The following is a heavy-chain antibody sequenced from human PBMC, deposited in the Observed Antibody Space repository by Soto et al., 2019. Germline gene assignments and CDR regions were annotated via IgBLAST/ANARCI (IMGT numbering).Heavy chain of an antibody. CDR2: ISSNGVGT. CDR1: GFTLSGYA. J-gene: IGHJ6*03. CDR3: ARPARPHFYYMDV. V-gene: IGHV3-64*01. D-gene: IGHD6-6*01. Sequence: PGGSLRLCCAASGFTLSGYAMDWVRQAPGKGLEYVSGISSNGVGTYYANSVQGRFTISRDNSKNTVYLQMGSLRPEDMAVYYCARPARPHFYYMDVWGKGTTVTVSS.